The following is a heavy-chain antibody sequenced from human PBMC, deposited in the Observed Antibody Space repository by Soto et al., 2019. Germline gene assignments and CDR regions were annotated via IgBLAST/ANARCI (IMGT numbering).Heavy chain of an antibody. CDR3: ARDGSGYRSRASPMDV. CDR2: IIPILGTA. V-gene: IGHV1-69*01. D-gene: IGHD3-22*01. Sequence: QVHLVQSGAEVKKPGSSVKVSCKASGDTFSSYAISWVRQAPGKGLEWLGGIIPILGTANYAQKFKGSVTITADESTSTAYMELSSLISEDTAVYYCARDGSGYRSRASPMDVWGQGTTVTVSS. J-gene: IGHJ6*02. CDR1: GDTFSSYA.